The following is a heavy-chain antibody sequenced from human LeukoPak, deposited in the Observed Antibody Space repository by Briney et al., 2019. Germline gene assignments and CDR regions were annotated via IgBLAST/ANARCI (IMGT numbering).Heavy chain of an antibody. Sequence: SETLSLTCTVFGGSISSYYWSWIRQPPGKGLEWIGYIYYSGTTNYNPSLKSRVTISVDTSKNQFSLKLSSVTAADTAVYYCARGVYIAAAQYGYWGRGTLVTVSS. CDR1: GGSISSYY. J-gene: IGHJ4*02. D-gene: IGHD6-13*01. V-gene: IGHV4-59*01. CDR3: ARGVYIAAAQYGY. CDR2: IYYSGTT.